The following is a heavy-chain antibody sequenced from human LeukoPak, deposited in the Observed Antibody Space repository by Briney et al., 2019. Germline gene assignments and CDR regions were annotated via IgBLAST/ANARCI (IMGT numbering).Heavy chain of an antibody. CDR3: ARVLSRYYDSSGYWDR. CDR1: GYTFTSYD. Sequence: ASVKVSCKASGYTFTSYDINWVRQATGQGLEWMEWMDPNSGNTGYAQKFQGRVTMTRDTSISTAYMELSRLRSDDTAVYYCARVLSRYYDSSGYWDRWGQGTLVTVSS. CDR2: MDPNSGNT. V-gene: IGHV1-8*01. D-gene: IGHD3-22*01. J-gene: IGHJ4*02.